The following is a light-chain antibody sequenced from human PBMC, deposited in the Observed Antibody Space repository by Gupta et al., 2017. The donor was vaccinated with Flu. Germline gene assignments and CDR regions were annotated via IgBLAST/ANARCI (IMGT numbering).Light chain of an antibody. J-gene: IGKJ1*01. Sequence: ATLSVSPGERATLSCRASQSVSTNLAWYQQKPGQGPRLLIYGASTRATGIPARFSGSGSGTEFTLTISSLQSEDFAVYYCQQYNKWPSGTFGQGTKVEIK. CDR2: GAS. CDR1: QSVSTN. CDR3: QQYNKWPSGT. V-gene: IGKV3-15*01.